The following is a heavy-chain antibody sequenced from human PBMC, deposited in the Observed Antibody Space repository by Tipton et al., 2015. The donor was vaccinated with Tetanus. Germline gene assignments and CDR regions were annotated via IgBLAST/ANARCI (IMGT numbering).Heavy chain of an antibody. D-gene: IGHD7-27*01. CDR3: ARLGRNSLGAFDV. J-gene: IGHJ4*02. Sequence: GSLRLSCAVSGSTFREYWMSWVRQAPGKGLEWVANIQNDGGETYHLESVRGRFTISRDNGKNSVYLQMNSLRPEDTAVYYCARLGRNSLGAFDVWGQGTLVSVSS. CDR2: IQNDGGET. CDR1: GSTFREYW. V-gene: IGHV3-7*03.